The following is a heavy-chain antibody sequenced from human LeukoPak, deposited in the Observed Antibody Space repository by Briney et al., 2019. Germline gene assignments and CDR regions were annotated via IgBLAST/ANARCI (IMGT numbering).Heavy chain of an antibody. CDR3: ARDGRNYYDSSLTVDY. CDR2: ISAYNGNT. D-gene: IGHD3-22*01. V-gene: IGHV1-18*04. Sequence: ASVKVSCKTSGYSFTGYYMQWVRQAPGQGLEWMGWISAYNGNTNYAQKLQGRVTMTTDTSTSTAYMELRSLRSDDTAVYYCARDGRNYYDSSLTVDYWGQGTLVTVSS. CDR1: GYSFTGYY. J-gene: IGHJ4*02.